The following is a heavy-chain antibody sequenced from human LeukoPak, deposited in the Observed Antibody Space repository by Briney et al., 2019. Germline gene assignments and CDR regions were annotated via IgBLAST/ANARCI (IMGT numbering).Heavy chain of an antibody. CDR3: ARGPIQLWIHNAMDV. CDR1: GFTFGDHA. J-gene: IGHJ6*02. Sequence: PGGSLRLSCRGSGFTFGDHAMSWVRQAPGKGLEWVGFIRSKAYRGTTEHAASVKGRFTISRDDFASVAYLQMNSLTTEDTAVYYCARGPIQLWIHNAMDVWGQGTTVTVSS. V-gene: IGHV3-49*04. D-gene: IGHD5-18*01. CDR2: IRSKAYRGTT.